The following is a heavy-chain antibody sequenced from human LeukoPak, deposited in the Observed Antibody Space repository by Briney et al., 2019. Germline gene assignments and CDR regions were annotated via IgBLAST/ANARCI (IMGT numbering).Heavy chain of an antibody. J-gene: IGHJ4*02. CDR1: GFIVSGNY. CDR2: IYGGSNI. V-gene: IGHV3-53*01. D-gene: IGHD5-18*01. CDR3: ARGVQGCSYGSRFDY. Sequence: PGGSLRLSCAASGFIVSGNYMSWVRQAPGKGLEWVSVIYGGSNIYHADSVKGRFTISRDNPKNTLYLQTNSLRAEDTAVYYCARGVQGCSYGSRFDYWGQGTLVTVSS.